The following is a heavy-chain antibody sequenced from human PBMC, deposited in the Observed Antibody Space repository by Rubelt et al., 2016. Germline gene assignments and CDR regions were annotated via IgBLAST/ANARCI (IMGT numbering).Heavy chain of an antibody. J-gene: IGHJ5*02. Sequence: QVQLQESGPGLVKPSETLSLTCTVSGYSISSGYYWGWIRQPPGKGLEWIESLYHSGSTYYNPSLKGRGTISVDRSKNPFSLKLSSVTAADTAVYYCARDGPIVVVPAENWFDPWGQGTLVTVSS. D-gene: IGHD2-2*01. CDR2: LYHSGST. CDR3: ARDGPIVVVPAENWFDP. CDR1: GYSISSGYY. V-gene: IGHV4-38-2*02.